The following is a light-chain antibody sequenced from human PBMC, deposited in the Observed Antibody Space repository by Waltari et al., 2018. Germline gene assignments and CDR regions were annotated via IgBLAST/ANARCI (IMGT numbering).Light chain of an antibody. Sequence: DIVVTQSPASLSVSLGVWATISSNSSQSVLYRSSTKNFLAWYQQKPGQPPKLLIYWASTRESGVPDRFSGSGSGTDFTLTISSLQAEDVAVYYCQQYYSTIFTFGPGTKVDIK. CDR1: QSVLYRSSTKNF. J-gene: IGKJ3*01. CDR3: QQYYSTIFT. CDR2: WAS. V-gene: IGKV4-1*01.